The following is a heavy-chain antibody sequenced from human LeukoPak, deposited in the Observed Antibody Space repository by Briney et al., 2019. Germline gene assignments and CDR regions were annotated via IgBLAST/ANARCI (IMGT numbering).Heavy chain of an antibody. J-gene: IGHJ3*02. CDR1: GLTFSGSA. D-gene: IGHD4-17*01. CDR2: IRSKANSYAT. CDR3: TSRLTVTTLRANAFDI. V-gene: IGHV3-73*01. Sequence: GGSLRLSCAASGLTFSGSAMHWVRQASGKGLEWVGRIRSKANSYATAYAASVKGRFTISRDDSKNTAYLQMNSLKTEDTAVYYCTSRLTVTTLRANAFDIWGQGTMVTVSS.